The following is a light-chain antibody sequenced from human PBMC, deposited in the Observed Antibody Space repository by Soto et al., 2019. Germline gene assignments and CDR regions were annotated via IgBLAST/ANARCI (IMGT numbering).Light chain of an antibody. CDR3: SSYTSDTTRV. Sequence: QSVLTQPASVSGSPGQSITISCTGTSSDVGNYKYVSWYQQHPGKAPKLMIYEVSNRPSGVSNRFSGSKSGNTASLTISGLQAEDETDYYCSSYTSDTTRVFGGGTKLTVL. V-gene: IGLV2-14*01. CDR1: SSDVGNYKY. CDR2: EVS. J-gene: IGLJ3*02.